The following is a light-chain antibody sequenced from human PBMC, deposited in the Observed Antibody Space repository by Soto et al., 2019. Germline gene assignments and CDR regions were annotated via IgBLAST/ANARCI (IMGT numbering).Light chain of an antibody. Sequence: EIVMTQSPATLSVSPGDRATLSCRASQSVSSNLAWYQQKPGQAPRLLIYDASTRATDIPTRFSGSGSGTEFTLTISSLQSEDFAVYYCQQSTNWPGTFGQGTKVEI. CDR3: QQSTNWPGT. V-gene: IGKV3-15*01. CDR1: QSVSSN. CDR2: DAS. J-gene: IGKJ1*01.